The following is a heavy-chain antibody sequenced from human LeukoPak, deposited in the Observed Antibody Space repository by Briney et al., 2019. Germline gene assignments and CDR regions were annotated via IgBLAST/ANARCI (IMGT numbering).Heavy chain of an antibody. D-gene: IGHD6-13*01. J-gene: IGHJ4*02. CDR1: GGSISSSNW. CDR2: IYHSGST. CDR3: ARDNSSSWYGFDY. Sequence: SETLSLTCAVSGGSISSSNWWSWVRQPPGKGLEWIGEIYHSGSTNYNPSLKSRVTISVDKSKNQFSLKLSSVTAADTAVYYCARDNSSSWYGFDYWGQGTLVTVSS. V-gene: IGHV4-4*02.